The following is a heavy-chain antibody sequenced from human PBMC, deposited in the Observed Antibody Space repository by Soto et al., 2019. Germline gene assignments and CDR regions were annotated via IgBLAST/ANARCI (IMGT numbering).Heavy chain of an antibody. V-gene: IGHV4-59*01. D-gene: IGHD6-13*01. J-gene: IGHJ4*02. Sequence: SETLSLTCTVSGGSISSYYWSWIRQPPGKRLEWIGYIYYSGSTNYNPSLKSRVTMSADTSKNQFSLKLSSLSAADTAVYYCARGLEGSSWYWENWGQGTLVTVSS. CDR3: ARGLEGSSWYWEN. CDR1: GGSISSYY. CDR2: IYYSGST.